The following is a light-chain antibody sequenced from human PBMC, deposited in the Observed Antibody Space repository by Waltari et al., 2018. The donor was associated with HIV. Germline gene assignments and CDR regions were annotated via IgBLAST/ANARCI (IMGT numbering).Light chain of an antibody. V-gene: IGLV3-25*03. Sequence: SYELTQPPSMSVSPGQPAGITCSGDVLSKQFVSWYQQKTGQAPSLLIYKDSQRPSGVPELFSVSTSGTTVTLTITGVLAEDEAEYYCQSADKNIKSVVFGGGTKLTVL. CDR3: QSADKNIKSVV. CDR1: VLSKQF. J-gene: IGLJ2*01. CDR2: KDS.